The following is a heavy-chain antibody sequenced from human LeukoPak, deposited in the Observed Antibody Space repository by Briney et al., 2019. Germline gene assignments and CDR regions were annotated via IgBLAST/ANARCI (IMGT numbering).Heavy chain of an antibody. D-gene: IGHD5-18*01. Sequence: GGSLRLSCAASGFTFSSYWMSWVRQAPGKGLEWVANIKQDGSEKYYVDSVKGRFTISRDNAKNSLYLQMNSLRAEDTAVYYCAGDLSGVTGYTYGRGIDYWGQGTLVTVSS. J-gene: IGHJ4*02. CDR2: IKQDGSEK. CDR1: GFTFSSYW. V-gene: IGHV3-7*01. CDR3: AGDLSGVTGYTYGRGIDY.